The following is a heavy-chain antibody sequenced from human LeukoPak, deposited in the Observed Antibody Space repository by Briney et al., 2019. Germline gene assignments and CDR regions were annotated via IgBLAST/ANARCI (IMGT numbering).Heavy chain of an antibody. V-gene: IGHV3-23*01. CDR1: GFTFGSSA. CDR3: AKGSLGSWYYFDY. J-gene: IGHJ4*02. CDR2: FSRSGPDT. Sequence: GGSLRLSCAASGFTFGSSAMSWVRQAPGKGPEWVSTFSRSGPDTCYADSVKGRFTIFRDNSKNTLYLQMNSLRAEDTAVYYCAKGSLGSWYYFDYWGQGTLVTVPS. D-gene: IGHD6-13*01.